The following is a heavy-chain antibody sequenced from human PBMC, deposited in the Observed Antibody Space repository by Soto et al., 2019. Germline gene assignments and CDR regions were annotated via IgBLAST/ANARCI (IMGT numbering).Heavy chain of an antibody. J-gene: IGHJ2*01. D-gene: IGHD7-27*01. CDR1: GGSVSSGSYY. CDR2: IYYSGST. CDR3: ARDGGTGDGYFDL. V-gene: IGHV4-61*01. Sequence: SETLSLTCTVSGGSVSSGSYYWSWIRQPPGKGLEWIGYIYYSGSTSYNPSLKSRVTISVDTSKNQFSLKLSSVTAADTAVYYCARDGGTGDGYFDLWGRGTLVTGSS.